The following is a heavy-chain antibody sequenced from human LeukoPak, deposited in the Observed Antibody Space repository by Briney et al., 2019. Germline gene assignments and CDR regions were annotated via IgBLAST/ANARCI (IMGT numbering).Heavy chain of an antibody. V-gene: IGHV4-39*07. CDR1: GGSISSSSYY. CDR3: ARARYCSAGSCYGFDY. J-gene: IGHJ4*02. CDR2: IYYSGST. D-gene: IGHD2-15*01. Sequence: SETLSLTCTVSGGSISSSSYYWGWIRQPPGKGLEWIGSIYYSGSTYYNPSLKSRVTISVDTSKNQFSLKLSSVTAADTAVYYCARARYCSAGSCYGFDYWGQGTLVTVSS.